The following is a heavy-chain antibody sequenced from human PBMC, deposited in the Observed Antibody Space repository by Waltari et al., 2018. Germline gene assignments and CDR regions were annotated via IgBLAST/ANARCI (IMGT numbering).Heavy chain of an antibody. CDR3: VRDESIIANSWTDNWFDP. CDR1: GFSFRSNT. CDR2: IGGRGIST. V-gene: IGHV3-23*01. D-gene: IGHD3-3*01. Sequence: EVQLLESGGGLVQPGGSLRLSCAASGFSFRSNTMSWVRQAPGKGLEWVSGIGGRGISTRYADSVKSRFIISRDNSKNMVYLQMNSLRVEDTAVYYCVRDESIIANSWTDNWFDPWGQGTLVTVSS. J-gene: IGHJ5*02.